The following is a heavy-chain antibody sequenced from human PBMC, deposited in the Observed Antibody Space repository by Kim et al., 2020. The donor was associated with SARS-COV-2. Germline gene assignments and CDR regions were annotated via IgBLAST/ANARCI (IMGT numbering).Heavy chain of an antibody. Sequence: GGSLRLSCAASGFTFRNYNMKWVRQSPGEGLEWVSSINTGSTHIYYADSVEGRFTISRDNAQNSKNLQMNSLRAEDTAVYYCASTSYDSFTGYFYGMDV. J-gene: IGHJ6*01. V-gene: IGHV3-21*01. CDR1: GFTFRNYN. CDR2: INTGSTHI. CDR3: ASTSYDSFTGYFYGMDV. D-gene: IGHD3-9*01.